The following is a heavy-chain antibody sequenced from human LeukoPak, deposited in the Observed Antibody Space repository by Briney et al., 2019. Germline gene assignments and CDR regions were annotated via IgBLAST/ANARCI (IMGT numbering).Heavy chain of an antibody. Sequence: GGSLRLSCAASGFTFSSYAMRWVRQAPGKGLEWVAVISYDGSNKYYADSVKGRFTISRDNSKNTLYLQMNSLRAEDTAVYYCARDRSSNDAFDIWGQGTMVTVSS. J-gene: IGHJ3*02. CDR1: GFTFSSYA. V-gene: IGHV3-30-3*01. CDR3: ARDRSSNDAFDI. CDR2: ISYDGSNK. D-gene: IGHD7-27*01.